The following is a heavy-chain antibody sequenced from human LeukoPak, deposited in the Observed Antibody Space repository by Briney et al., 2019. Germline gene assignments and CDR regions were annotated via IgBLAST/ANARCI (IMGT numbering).Heavy chain of an antibody. CDR1: GFTFSSYA. V-gene: IGHV3-30*04. CDR3: ARAGCSSTSCYVWGNWFDP. J-gene: IGHJ5*02. CDR2: ISYDGSNK. D-gene: IGHD2-2*01. Sequence: GGSLRLSCAASGFTFSSYAMHWGRQAPGKGLEWVAVISYDGSNKYYADSVKGRFTISRDNSKNTLYLQMNSLRAEDTAVYYCARAGCSSTSCYVWGNWFDPWGQGTLVTVSS.